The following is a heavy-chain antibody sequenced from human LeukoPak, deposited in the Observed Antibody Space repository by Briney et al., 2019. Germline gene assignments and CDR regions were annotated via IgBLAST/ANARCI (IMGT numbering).Heavy chain of an antibody. Sequence: GGSLRLSCAASGFTFSNAWMSWVRQAPGKGLEWVGRIKSKTDGGTTDYAAPVKGRFTISRDDSKDTLYLQMNSLKTEDTAVYYCTTRGGDYDFWSGYPPTGWFDPWGQGTLVTVSS. CDR3: TTRGGDYDFWSGYPPTGWFDP. D-gene: IGHD3-3*01. CDR2: IKSKTDGGTT. CDR1: GFTFSNAW. V-gene: IGHV3-15*01. J-gene: IGHJ5*02.